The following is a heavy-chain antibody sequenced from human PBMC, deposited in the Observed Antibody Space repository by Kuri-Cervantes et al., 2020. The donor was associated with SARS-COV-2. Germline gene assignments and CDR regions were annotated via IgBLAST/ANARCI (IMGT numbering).Heavy chain of an antibody. D-gene: IGHD3-3*01. J-gene: IGHJ4*02. CDR1: GGSISSDY. Sequence: SETLSLTCTVSGGSISSDYWSWIRQPPGKGLEWIGFINYSGSSNYNPSLKSRVSISVDTSKNQFSLRLSSVTAADTAVYYCARAKRITIFGVVSNFDYWGQGALVTVSS. CDR2: INYSGSS. V-gene: IGHV4-59*12. CDR3: ARAKRITIFGVVSNFDY.